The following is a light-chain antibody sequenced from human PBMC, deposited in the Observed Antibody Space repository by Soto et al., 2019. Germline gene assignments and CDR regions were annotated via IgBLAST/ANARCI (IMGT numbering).Light chain of an antibody. J-gene: IGLJ1*01. CDR2: DVS. Sequence: QSALTQPASVSGSPGQSITISCTGTTSDVGGYNYVSWYQVHPGKAPKLMIYDVSDRPSGISTRFSGSKSGNTASLTISGLQAEDEADYYCASYRNSDTLVCVFGTGTKLTVL. CDR3: ASYRNSDTLVCV. V-gene: IGLV2-14*03. CDR1: TSDVGGYNY.